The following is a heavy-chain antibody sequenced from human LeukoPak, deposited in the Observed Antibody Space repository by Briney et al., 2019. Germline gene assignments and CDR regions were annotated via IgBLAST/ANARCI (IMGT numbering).Heavy chain of an antibody. CDR2: IYYSGST. J-gene: IGHJ4*02. V-gene: IGHV4-59*12. Sequence: SETLSLTCTVSDGSISSYYWSWIRQPPGKGLEWIGYIYYSGSTNYNPSLKSRVTISVDTSKNQFSLKLSSVTAADTAVYYCARRRYYGSGSYYVDYWGQGTLVTVSS. D-gene: IGHD3-10*01. CDR1: DGSISSYY. CDR3: ARRRYYGSGSYYVDY.